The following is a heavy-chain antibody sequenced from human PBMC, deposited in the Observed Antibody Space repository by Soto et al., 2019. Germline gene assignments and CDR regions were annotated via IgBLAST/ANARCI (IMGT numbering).Heavy chain of an antibody. J-gene: IGHJ4*02. Sequence: RRVRQAPGKGLEWVAVIWYDGSNKYYADSVKGRFTISRDNSKNTLYLQMNSLRAEDTAVYYYARDCDGNYDNGGFPAPLDSWGKGTLVT. CDR2: IWYDGSNK. D-gene: IGHD3-22*01. V-gene: IGHV3-33*01. CDR3: ARDCDGNYDNGGFPAPLDS.